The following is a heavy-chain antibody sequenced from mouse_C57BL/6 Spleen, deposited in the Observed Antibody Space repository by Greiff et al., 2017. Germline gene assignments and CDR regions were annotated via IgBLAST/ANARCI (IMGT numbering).Heavy chain of an antibody. D-gene: IGHD1-1*01. CDR1: GFSLTSYG. J-gene: IGHJ1*03. CDR3: ATITTVVGRWYFDV. CDR2: IWGDGST. V-gene: IGHV2-3*01. Sequence: VQGVESGPGLVAPSQSLSITCTVSGFSLTSYGVSWVRQPPGKGLEWLGVIWGDGSTNYHSALISRLSISKDNSKSQVFLKLNSLQTDDTATYYCATITTVVGRWYFDVWGTGTTVTVSS.